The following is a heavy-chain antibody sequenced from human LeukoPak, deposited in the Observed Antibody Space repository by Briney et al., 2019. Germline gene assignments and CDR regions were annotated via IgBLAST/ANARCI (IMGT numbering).Heavy chain of an antibody. CDR2: SSYDEGNT. Sequence: PGGSLRLSCAASRFSFRSYDMHWVRQAPGKGLEWLAVSSYDEGNTYYADSVKGRFTISRDNAKNSLYLQMNSLRAEDTAVYYCARDNEGGGFDYWGQGTLVTVSS. CDR3: ARDNEGGGFDY. D-gene: IGHD1-1*01. J-gene: IGHJ4*02. V-gene: IGHV3-30*03. CDR1: RFSFRSYD.